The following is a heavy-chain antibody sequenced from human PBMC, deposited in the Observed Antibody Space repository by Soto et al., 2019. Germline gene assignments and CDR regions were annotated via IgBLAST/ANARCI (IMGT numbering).Heavy chain of an antibody. V-gene: IGHV1-18*01. D-gene: IGHD3-10*01. CDR3: ARDRALWFGELLAYYFDY. Sequence: ASVKVSCKTSGYTLTSYGISWVRQAPGQRHERKGRISAYNGNTNYAQKLQGRVTMTTDTSTSTAYMELRSLRSDDTAVYYCARDRALWFGELLAYYFDYWGQGTLVTVSS. CDR1: GYTLTSYG. J-gene: IGHJ4*02. CDR2: ISAYNGNT.